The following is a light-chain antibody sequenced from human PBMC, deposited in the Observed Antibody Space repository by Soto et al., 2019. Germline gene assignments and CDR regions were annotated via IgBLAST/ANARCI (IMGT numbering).Light chain of an antibody. CDR3: QQYDNLPIT. J-gene: IGKJ5*01. CDR2: DAS. CDR1: QDISIY. V-gene: IGKV1-33*01. Sequence: DIQMTQSPSSLSASVGDRITITCQASQDISIYLNWYQQKPGKAPKLLIYDASSLGRGVPSRFSGSGSGTDFTFTISSLQPEDIATFYCQQYDNLPITFGQGTRLEIK.